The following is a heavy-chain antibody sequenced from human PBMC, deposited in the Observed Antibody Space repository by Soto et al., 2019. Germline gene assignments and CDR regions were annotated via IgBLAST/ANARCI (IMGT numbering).Heavy chain of an antibody. Sequence: SVKVSCKTSGYTFSNYGITWVRQAPGQPLEWLGWISLYSDGTNYAQKFQGRVSMTTDTSTTTAYMELRSLRSDETAVYYCARVVPGAEAWFGPWGQGTLGTVSS. CDR2: ISLYSDGT. CDR1: GYTFSNYG. CDR3: ARVVPGAEAWFGP. D-gene: IGHD2-2*01. V-gene: IGHV1-18*01. J-gene: IGHJ5*02.